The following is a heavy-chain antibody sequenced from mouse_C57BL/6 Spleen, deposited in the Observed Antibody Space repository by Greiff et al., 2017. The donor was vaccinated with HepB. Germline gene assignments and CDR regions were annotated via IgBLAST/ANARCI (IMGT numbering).Heavy chain of an antibody. J-gene: IGHJ2*01. CDR1: VYAFSSSW. CDR2: IYPGDGDT. CDR3: ASDYGSSYAYFDY. V-gene: IGHV1-82*01. Sequence: QVQLQQSGPELVKPGASVKISCKASVYAFSSSWMNWVKQRPGKGLEWIGRIYPGDGDTNYNGKFKGKATLTADKSSSTAYMQLSSLTSEDSAVYFCASDYGSSYAYFDYWGQGTTLTVSS. D-gene: IGHD1-1*01.